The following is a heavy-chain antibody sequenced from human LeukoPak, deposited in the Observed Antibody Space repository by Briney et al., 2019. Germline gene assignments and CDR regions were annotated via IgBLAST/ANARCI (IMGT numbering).Heavy chain of an antibody. D-gene: IGHD3-3*01. CDR1: GFTFSDYY. V-gene: IGHV3-11*04. J-gene: IGHJ6*03. Sequence: PGWSLRLSCAASGFTFSDYYMSWIRQAPGKGLEWVSYISSSGSTIYYADSVKGRFTISRDNAKNSLYLQMNSLRAEDTAVYYCAKGYYDFWSGYYSYYYMDVWGKGTTVTVSS. CDR2: ISSSGSTI. CDR3: AKGYYDFWSGYYSYYYMDV.